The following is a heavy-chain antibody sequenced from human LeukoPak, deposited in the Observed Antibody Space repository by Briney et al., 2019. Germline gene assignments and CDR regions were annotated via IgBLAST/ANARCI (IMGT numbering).Heavy chain of an antibody. CDR1: GGSFSGYY. CDR2: INHSGST. CDR3: ARGSVHSFRVVTSDAFDI. V-gene: IGHV4-34*01. D-gene: IGHD3-3*01. Sequence: KPSETLSLTCAVYGGSFSGYYWSWIRQPPGKGLEWIGEINHSGSTNYNPSLKSRDTISVDTSKNQFSLKLSSVTAADTAVYYCARGSVHSFRVVTSDAFDIWGQGTMVTVSS. J-gene: IGHJ3*02.